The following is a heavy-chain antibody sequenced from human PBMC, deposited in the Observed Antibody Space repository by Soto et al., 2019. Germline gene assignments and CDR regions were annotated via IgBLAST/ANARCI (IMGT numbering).Heavy chain of an antibody. CDR3: VRVSQRGYNYGYFDY. CDR1: GGSIRSHY. V-gene: IGHV4-59*11. D-gene: IGHD5-18*01. Sequence: PSETLSLTCTVSGGSIRSHYWSWVRQPPGKGLEWIGYIDHYGSTNYNPSLESRVTISVDTSKSHFSLKLRSVTAADTAVYYCVRVSQRGYNYGYFDYWGQGALVTVS. J-gene: IGHJ4*02. CDR2: IDHYGST.